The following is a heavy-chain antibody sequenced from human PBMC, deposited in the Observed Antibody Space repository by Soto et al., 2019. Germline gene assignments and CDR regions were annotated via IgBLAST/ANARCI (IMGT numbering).Heavy chain of an antibody. J-gene: IGHJ5*02. D-gene: IGHD3-10*01. CDR3: AKDRGITMVRGVEGWFDP. Sequence: EVQLLESGGDLVQPGGSLRLSCAASGFTFSTYAMSWVRQAPGKGLEWVSAISSSGGSTYYADSVKGRFTISRDNSKNTLYLQMNSLRAEDTAVYYCAKDRGITMVRGVEGWFDPWGQGTLVTVSS. CDR2: ISSSGGST. CDR1: GFTFSTYA. V-gene: IGHV3-23*01.